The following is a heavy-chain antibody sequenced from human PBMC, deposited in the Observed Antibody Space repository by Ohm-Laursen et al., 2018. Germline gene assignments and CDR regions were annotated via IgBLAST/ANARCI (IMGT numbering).Heavy chain of an antibody. Sequence: SLRLSCAASGFTFSSYEMNWVRQAPGKGLEWVSYISSSGSTIYYADSVKGRFTISRDNAKNSLYLQMNSLRAEDTALYYCAKTGQSVGYFDYWGQGTLVTVSS. CDR3: AKTGQSVGYFDY. CDR1: GFTFSSYE. V-gene: IGHV3-48*03. J-gene: IGHJ4*02. D-gene: IGHD4-11*01. CDR2: ISSSGSTI.